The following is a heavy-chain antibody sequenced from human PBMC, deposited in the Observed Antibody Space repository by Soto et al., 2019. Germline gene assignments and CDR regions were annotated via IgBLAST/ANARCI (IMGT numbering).Heavy chain of an antibody. Sequence: QVQLVQSGAEVKKPGASVKVSCKASGYTFTSYAMHWVRQAPGQRLEWMGWINAGNGNTKYSQKFQGRVTITRDTXASTAYMELSSLRSDDTAVYCCARGPGGPDGPGDYWGQGTLVTVSS. CDR2: INAGNGNT. CDR3: ARGPGGPDGPGDY. D-gene: IGHD2-15*01. J-gene: IGHJ4*02. CDR1: GYTFTSYA. V-gene: IGHV1-3*01.